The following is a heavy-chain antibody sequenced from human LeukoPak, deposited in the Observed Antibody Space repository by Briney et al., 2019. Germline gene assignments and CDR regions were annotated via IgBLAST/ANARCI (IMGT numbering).Heavy chain of an antibody. J-gene: IGHJ4*02. V-gene: IGHV3-74*03. CDR2: INIDGTSA. D-gene: IGHD6-19*01. CDR1: GFTFRKYW. CDR3: ARGSSDWYGIDY. Sequence: QTGGSLRLSCAASGFTFRKYWMHWVRQVPGKGLVCVSRINIDGTSATYGDSVKGRFTISRDDAKNALYLQMNSLRVEDTAVYYCARGSSDWYGIDYWGQGALVNVSS.